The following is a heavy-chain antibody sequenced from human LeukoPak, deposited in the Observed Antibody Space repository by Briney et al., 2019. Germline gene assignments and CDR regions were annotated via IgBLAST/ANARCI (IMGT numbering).Heavy chain of an antibody. CDR3: ARVPQTPSSGSYFR. D-gene: IGHD3-10*01. Sequence: PSETLSLTCTVSGGSISSSSYYWGWIRQPPGKGLEWIGSIYYSGSTYYNPSLKSRVTISVDTSKNQFSLKLSSVTAADTAVYYCARVPQTPSSGSYFRWGQGTLVTVSS. V-gene: IGHV4-39*07. CDR2: IYYSGST. CDR1: GGSISSSSYY. J-gene: IGHJ4*02.